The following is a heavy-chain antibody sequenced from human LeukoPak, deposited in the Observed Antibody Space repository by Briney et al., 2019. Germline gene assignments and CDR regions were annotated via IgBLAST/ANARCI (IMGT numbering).Heavy chain of an antibody. D-gene: IGHD6-6*01. J-gene: IGHJ6*02. V-gene: IGHV3-9*01. CDR2: ISWNSGSI. CDR3: AKDISSSPYYYGMDV. CDR1: GFTFDDYA. Sequence: GRSLRLSCAASGFTFDDYAMHWVRQAPGKGLEWVSGISWNSGSISYADSVKGRFTISRDNAKNSLYLQMNSLRAEDTALYYCAKDISSSPYYYGMDVWGQGTTVTVSS.